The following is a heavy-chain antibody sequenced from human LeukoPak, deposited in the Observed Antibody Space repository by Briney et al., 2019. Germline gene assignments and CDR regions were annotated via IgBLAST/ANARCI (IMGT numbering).Heavy chain of an antibody. J-gene: IGHJ5*02. CDR2: IYHSGST. Sequence: PSGTLSLTCAVSGGSISSSNWWSWVRQPPGKGLEWIGEIYHSGSTNYNPSLKSRVTISVDKSKNQFSLKLSSVTAADTAVYYCARGPPQSWYTSWFDPWGQGTLVTVSS. CDR1: GGSISSSNW. V-gene: IGHV4-4*02. D-gene: IGHD6-13*01. CDR3: ARGPPQSWYTSWFDP.